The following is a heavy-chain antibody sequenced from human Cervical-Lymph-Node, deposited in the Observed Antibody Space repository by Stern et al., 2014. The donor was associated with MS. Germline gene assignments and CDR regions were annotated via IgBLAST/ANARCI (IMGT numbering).Heavy chain of an antibody. D-gene: IGHD4-23*01. Sequence: QLVQSGAEVRKPGSSVKVSCKASGDTFSTNAICWLRQAPGQGPEWMGAIVHIFVRANYVQKLRGRLTITADESASTAYMELRSLRSEDTAIYYCAREHHGGNFASWGQGTLVTVSS. CDR1: GDTFSTNA. CDR2: IVHIFVRA. V-gene: IGHV1-69*01. J-gene: IGHJ5*02. CDR3: AREHHGGNFAS.